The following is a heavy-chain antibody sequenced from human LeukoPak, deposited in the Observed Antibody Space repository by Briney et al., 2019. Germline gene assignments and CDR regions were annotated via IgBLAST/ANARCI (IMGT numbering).Heavy chain of an antibody. J-gene: IGHJ5*02. V-gene: IGHV3-30-3*01. CDR2: ISYDGSNK. CDR1: GFTFSGYA. Sequence: PGGSLRLSCAASGFTFSGYAMHWVRQAPGKGLEWVAVISYDGSNKYYADSVKGRFTISRDNSKNTLYLQMNSLRAEDTAVYYCARVPIPYYDSSGPWGQGTLVTVSS. CDR3: ARVPIPYYDSSGP. D-gene: IGHD3-22*01.